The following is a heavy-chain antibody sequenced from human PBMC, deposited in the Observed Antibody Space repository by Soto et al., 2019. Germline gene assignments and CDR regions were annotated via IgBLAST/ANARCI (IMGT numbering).Heavy chain of an antibody. D-gene: IGHD6-6*01. CDR1: GYSFTSYW. CDR2: IYPGDSDT. V-gene: IGHV5-51*01. J-gene: IGHJ6*02. CDR3: ASPGGSSSSQADGMDV. Sequence: GESLKISCKGSGYSFTSYWIGWVRQMPGKGLEWMGIIYPGDSDTRYSPSFQGQVTISADKSISTAYLQWSSLKASDTAMYYCASPGGSSSSQADGMDVWGQGTTVTVYS.